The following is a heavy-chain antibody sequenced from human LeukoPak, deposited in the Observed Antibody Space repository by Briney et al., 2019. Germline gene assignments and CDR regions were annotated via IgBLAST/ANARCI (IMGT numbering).Heavy chain of an antibody. V-gene: IGHV1-2*02. J-gene: IGHJ4*02. D-gene: IGHD5-18*01. Sequence: ASVKVSCKASGYTFTGYYMHWVRQAPGQGLEWMGWINPNSGGTNYAQKFQGRVTMTRDTSISTAYMELSRPRSDDTAVYYCARLVDTAMVYYFDYWGQGTLVTVSS. CDR3: ARLVDTAMVYYFDY. CDR2: INPNSGGT. CDR1: GYTFTGYY.